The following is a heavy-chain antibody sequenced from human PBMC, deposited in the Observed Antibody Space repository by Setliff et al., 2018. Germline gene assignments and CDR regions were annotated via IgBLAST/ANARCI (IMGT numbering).Heavy chain of an antibody. CDR1: GGSINNYY. V-gene: IGHV4-4*07. CDR2: VYSNVGT. D-gene: IGHD1-26*01. Sequence: LSLTCTVSGGSINNYYWSWIRQPAGKGLEWIGRVYSNVGTNYNPSLKSRVTMSVDASKNQISLKLMSVTAADTAVYYCASRNSDGGPEYFQHWGQGALVTSPQ. CDR3: ASRNSDGGPEYFQH. J-gene: IGHJ1*01.